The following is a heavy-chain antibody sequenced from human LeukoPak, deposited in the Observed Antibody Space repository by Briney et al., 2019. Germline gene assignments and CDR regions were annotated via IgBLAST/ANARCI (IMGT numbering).Heavy chain of an antibody. CDR3: ARNTAPGYGLDV. J-gene: IGHJ6*02. Sequence: SVKVSCKASGYTFTGYYIHWVRQAPGQGFEWMGWIHPNSGATGYAQNFQGRATMTRDTSISTAYMDLSRLRSDDTAVYYCARNTAPGYGLDVWGQGTPVTVSS. CDR1: GYTFTGYY. CDR2: IHPNSGAT. V-gene: IGHV1-2*02. D-gene: IGHD5-18*01.